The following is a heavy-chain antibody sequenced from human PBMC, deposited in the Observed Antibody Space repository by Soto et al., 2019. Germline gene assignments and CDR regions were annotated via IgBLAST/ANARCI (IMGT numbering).Heavy chain of an antibody. V-gene: IGHV3-48*03. CDR1: AFTFSSYE. CDR2: ISSSGSII. D-gene: IGHD1-1*01. Sequence: EVQLVESGGGLVQPGGSLRLSCAASAFTFSSYEMNWVRQAPGKGLEWVSYISSSYISSSGSIIYYADSVKGRFTISRDDAKNLLYLQMNSLRAEDTAVYYCARVGNPLDYWGQGTLVTVSS. CDR3: ARVGNPLDY. J-gene: IGHJ4*02.